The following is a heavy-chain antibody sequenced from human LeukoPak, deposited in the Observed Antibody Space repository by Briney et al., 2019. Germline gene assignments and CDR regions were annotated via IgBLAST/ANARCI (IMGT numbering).Heavy chain of an antibody. D-gene: IGHD3-22*01. J-gene: IGHJ4*02. V-gene: IGHV3-30*02. CDR2: IRYDGSNK. CDR1: GFTFSSYG. Sequence: GGSLRLSRAASGFTFSSYGMHWVRQAPGKGLEWVAFIRYDGSNKYYADSVKGRFTISRDNSKNTLYLQMNSLRAEDTAVYYCAKDPRYYDSSGYPYYFDYWGQGTLVTVSS. CDR3: AKDPRYYDSSGYPYYFDY.